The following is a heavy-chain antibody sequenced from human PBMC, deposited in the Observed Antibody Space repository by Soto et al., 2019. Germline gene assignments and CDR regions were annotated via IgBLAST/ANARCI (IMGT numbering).Heavy chain of an antibody. J-gene: IGHJ4*02. D-gene: IGHD3-10*01. CDR1: GFTFSNYW. Sequence: GGSLRLSCAASGFTFSNYWMTWVRQAPGKGLEWVANINQDGSDKYYVDSVTGRFTVSRDNAKSSLYLQMSSLRDEDTAVYYCARDRVILWFEDGDADWGQGALVTVSS. CDR3: ARDRVILWFEDGDAD. V-gene: IGHV3-7*04. CDR2: INQDGSDK.